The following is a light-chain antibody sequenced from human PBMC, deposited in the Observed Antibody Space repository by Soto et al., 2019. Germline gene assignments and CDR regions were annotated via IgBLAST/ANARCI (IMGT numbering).Light chain of an antibody. CDR1: SSNTGKNL. Sequence: QSVLTQPPSVSAAPGQKVTISCSGSSSNTGKNLVSWYQQFPGTAPKLLIYDDDKRPSGIPDRFSGSESGTSATLGITGLQTGDEADYYCMSWDRSLYSVVFGGGTKLTVL. CDR2: DDD. J-gene: IGLJ2*01. V-gene: IGLV1-51*01. CDR3: MSWDRSLYSVV.